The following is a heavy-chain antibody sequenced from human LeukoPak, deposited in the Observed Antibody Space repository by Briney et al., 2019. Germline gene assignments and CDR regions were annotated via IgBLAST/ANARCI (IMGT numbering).Heavy chain of an antibody. D-gene: IGHD7-27*01. J-gene: IGHJ4*02. CDR3: ARKGTGDLDYFDY. CDR1: GGSISSSSYY. CDR2: IYTSGST. V-gene: IGHV4-61*02. Sequence: NPSETLSLTCTVSGGSISSSSYYWSWIRQPAGKGLEWIGRIYTSGSTNYNPSLKSRVTISVDTSKNQFSLKLSSVTAADTAVYYCARKGTGDLDYFDYWGQGTLVTVSS.